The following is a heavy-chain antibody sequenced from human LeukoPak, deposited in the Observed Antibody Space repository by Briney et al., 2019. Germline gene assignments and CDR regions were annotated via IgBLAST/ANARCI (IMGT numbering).Heavy chain of an antibody. J-gene: IGHJ4*02. CDR1: GFTFSSYW. V-gene: IGHV3-7*01. CDR2: IKQDGSEK. D-gene: IGHD3-22*01. Sequence: GGSLRLSCAASGFTFSSYWMSSVRQAPGKGLEWVANIKQDGSEKYYVDSVKGRFTIPRDNDNNSLYLQMDSLRAEDTAVYYCARGSPYYYDSSGPRFDYWGQGTLVTVSS. CDR3: ARGSPYYYDSSGPRFDY.